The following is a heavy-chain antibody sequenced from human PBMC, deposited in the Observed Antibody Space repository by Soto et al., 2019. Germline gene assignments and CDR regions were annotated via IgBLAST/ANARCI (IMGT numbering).Heavy chain of an antibody. CDR1: GFTCSSYA. CDR2: ISYDGSNK. CDR3: ARVGSTSFYYYYGMDV. Sequence: PXGSLRLACAAAGFTCSSYAIHWVRQAPGKGLEWVAVISYDGSNKYYADSVKGRFTISRDNSKNTLYLQMNSLRAEDTAVYYCARVGSTSFYYYYGMDVWGQGTTVTVSS. J-gene: IGHJ6*02. D-gene: IGHD2-2*01. V-gene: IGHV3-30-3*01.